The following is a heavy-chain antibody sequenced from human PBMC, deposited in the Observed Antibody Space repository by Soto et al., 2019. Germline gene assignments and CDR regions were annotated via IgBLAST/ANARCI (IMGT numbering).Heavy chain of an antibody. V-gene: IGHV3-23*01. CDR3: AKDPRVSFDP. CDR2: ISASGGST. J-gene: IGHJ5*02. CDR1: GFTFRTFA. Sequence: AGGSMRLACAASGFTFRTFAMSWVRQAPGKGLEWVSAISASGGSTYYADSVKGRFTISRDNSNNTLYLQMNSLRVEDTAVYYCAKDPRVSFDPWGQGTLVTVSS.